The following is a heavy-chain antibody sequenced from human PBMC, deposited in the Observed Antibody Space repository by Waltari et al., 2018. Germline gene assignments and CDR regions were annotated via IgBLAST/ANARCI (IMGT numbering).Heavy chain of an antibody. CDR1: GFTFRSNG. J-gene: IGHJ4*02. CDR2: ISDSGSST. D-gene: IGHD3-10*01. Sequence: EVQLLESGGGLVQRGGSMRLCWAGSGFTFRSNGMSWVRQAPGKGLEWVSGISDSGSSTYQADSVKGRFTISRDNSRNTLYLQMNSLRAEDTGVYYCAKSDFYDSGSYSYWGQGTLVTVSS. V-gene: IGHV3-23*01. CDR3: AKSDFYDSGSYSY.